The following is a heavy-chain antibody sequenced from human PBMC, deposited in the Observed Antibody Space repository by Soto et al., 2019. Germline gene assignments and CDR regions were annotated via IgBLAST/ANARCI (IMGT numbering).Heavy chain of an antibody. J-gene: IGHJ4*02. CDR3: AKDRRYYGSGSYYIGGNYFDY. CDR2: ISGSGGST. V-gene: IGHV3-23*01. CDR1: GFTLSSYA. Sequence: EVQLLESGGGLVQPGGSLRLSCAASGFTLSSYAMSWVRQAPGKGLEWVSAISGSGGSTYYADSVKGRFTISRDNSKNTLYLQMNSLRAEDTAVYYCAKDRRYYGSGSYYIGGNYFDYWGQGTLVTVSS. D-gene: IGHD3-10*01.